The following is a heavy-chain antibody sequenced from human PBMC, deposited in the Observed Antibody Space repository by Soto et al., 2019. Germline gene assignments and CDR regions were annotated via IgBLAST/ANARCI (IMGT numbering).Heavy chain of an antibody. CDR1: GFTVSSNY. V-gene: IGHV3-53*04. J-gene: IGHJ6*03. CDR2: IYSGGST. CDR3: ARSTSRLALAPPYYYMYV. Sequence: EVQLVESGGGLVQPGGSLRLSCAASGFTVSSNYMSWVRQAPGKGLEWFSVIYSGGSTYYADSVKGRFTISIHNSKNTLYLQMNSLRAEDTSVYYCARSTSRLALAPPYYYMYVWGKGTTVTVSS.